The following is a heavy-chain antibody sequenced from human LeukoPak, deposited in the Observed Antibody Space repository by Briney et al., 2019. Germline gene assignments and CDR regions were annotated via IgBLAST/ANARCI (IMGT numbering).Heavy chain of an antibody. J-gene: IGHJ4*02. CDR2: ISSSSSYI. D-gene: IGHD1-26*01. CDR3: ARAGAGPDYFDY. CDR1: GFTFSSYS. Sequence: GGSLRLSCAASGFTFSSYSMNWVRQAPGKGLEWVSSISSSSSYIYYADSVKGRFTISRDNAKNSLYLQMNSLRAEDTAVYYCARAGAGPDYFDYWGQGTLVTVSS. V-gene: IGHV3-21*01.